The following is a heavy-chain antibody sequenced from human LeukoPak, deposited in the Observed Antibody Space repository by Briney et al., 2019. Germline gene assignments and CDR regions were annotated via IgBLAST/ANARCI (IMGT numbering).Heavy chain of an antibody. Sequence: PSETLSLTCTVSGGSISSSSSYWGWIRQPPGKGLKWIGSIYYSGSTYYNPSLKSRVTISVDTSKNQFSLKLNSVTAADTAVYYCARDPSTVTSKSFDYWGQGTLVTVSS. D-gene: IGHD4-17*01. CDR1: GGSISSSSSY. CDR3: ARDPSTVTSKSFDY. CDR2: IYYSGST. J-gene: IGHJ4*02. V-gene: IGHV4-39*02.